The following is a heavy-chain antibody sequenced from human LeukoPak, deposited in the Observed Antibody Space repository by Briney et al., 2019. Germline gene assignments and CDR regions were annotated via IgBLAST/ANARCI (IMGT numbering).Heavy chain of an antibody. CDR1: GDSVSSNSVT. D-gene: IGHD2-2*01. J-gene: IGHJ5*02. CDR3: ARRLTQYDCFDP. Sequence: SQTLSHTCALSGDSVSSNSVTWNWIRQSPSRRLEWLGRTYYRSTWYNDYAVSVRGRITVNPDTSKNQFSLHLNSVTPEDTAVYYCARRLTQYDCFDPWGQGILVTVSS. V-gene: IGHV6-1*01. CDR2: TYYRSTWYN.